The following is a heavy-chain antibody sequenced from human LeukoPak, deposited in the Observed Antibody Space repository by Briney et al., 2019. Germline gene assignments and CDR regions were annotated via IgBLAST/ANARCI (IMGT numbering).Heavy chain of an antibody. D-gene: IGHD3-10*01. CDR2: IYYSGST. J-gene: IGHJ4*02. CDR3: AANSADYNTLGSSYKV. Sequence: SETLSLTCTVSGGSISSSSYYWGWIRQPPGKGLEWIGSIYYSGSTYYNPSLKSRVTISVDTSKNQFSLKLNSVTAADTAVFYCAANSADYNTLGSSYKVWGQGTLVTVSS. CDR1: GGSISSSSYY. V-gene: IGHV4-39*01.